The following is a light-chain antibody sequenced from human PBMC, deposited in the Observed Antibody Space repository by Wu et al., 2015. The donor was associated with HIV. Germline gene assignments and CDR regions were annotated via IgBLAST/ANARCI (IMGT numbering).Light chain of an antibody. CDR1: QSIS. Sequence: EIVLTQSPGTLSLSLGESATLSCRASQSISVHYQHRPGQAPRLLIYGASTRATGVPDRFSGRGSGTEFTLTISRLEPEDFAVYYCQQYESSPYSFGQGTKVEI. V-gene: IGKV3-20*01. J-gene: IGKJ2*03. CDR3: QQYESSPYS. CDR2: GAS.